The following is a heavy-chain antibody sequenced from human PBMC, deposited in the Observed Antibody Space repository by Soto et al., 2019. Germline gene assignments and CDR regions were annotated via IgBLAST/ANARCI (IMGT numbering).Heavy chain of an antibody. V-gene: IGHV3-23*01. Sequence: EVQLLESGGGLVQPGGSLRLSCVASGFTFMSNAMSWVRQAPGKGPEWVSAISGDGADTYYADSVRGRFTIYRDNSKNTLSLQMNSLRDEDTALYYCVKDFRCANWGQGTRVTVSS. CDR3: VKDFRCAN. CDR2: ISGDGADT. D-gene: IGHD2-8*01. CDR1: GFTFMSNA. J-gene: IGHJ4*02.